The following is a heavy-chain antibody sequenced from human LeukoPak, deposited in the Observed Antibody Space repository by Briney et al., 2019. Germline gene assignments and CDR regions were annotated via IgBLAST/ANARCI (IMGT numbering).Heavy chain of an antibody. CDR1: GLTFSSYE. D-gene: IGHD2-15*01. CDR3: ARCSGCYYFDY. J-gene: IGHJ4*02. Sequence: GGSLRLSCAASGLTFSSYEMNWVRQAPGNGLEWVSYISSVGTTIYYADSVKGRFTISRDNAKNSLYLQMNSLRAEDTSIYYCARCSGCYYFDYWGQGTLVTVSS. CDR2: ISSVGTTI. V-gene: IGHV3-48*03.